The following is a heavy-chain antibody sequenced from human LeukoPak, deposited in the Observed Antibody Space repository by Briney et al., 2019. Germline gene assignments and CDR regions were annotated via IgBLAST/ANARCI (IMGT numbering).Heavy chain of an antibody. CDR2: IYTSGST. D-gene: IGHD3-9*01. CDR1: GGSISSYY. Sequence: SETLSLTCTVSGGSISSYYWSWIRQPAGKGLEWIGRIYTSGSTNYNPSLKSRVTMSVDTSKNQFSLKLSSVTAADTAVYYCARGDILTGYYRYYYYYYMDVCGQGPTVTVSS. CDR3: ARGDILTGYYRYYYYYYMDV. J-gene: IGHJ6*03. V-gene: IGHV4-4*07.